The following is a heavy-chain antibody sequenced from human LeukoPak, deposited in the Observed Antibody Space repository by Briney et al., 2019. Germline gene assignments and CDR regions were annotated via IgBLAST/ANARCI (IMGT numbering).Heavy chain of an antibody. CDR2: IKQDGGEK. Sequence: GGSLRLSCAASGFSFSTYWMSWVRQAPGKGLEWVANIKQDGGEKYYVDSAKGRFSIARDNAKNSLYLQLNSLRAEDTAIYYCARDLRDYYGSVHPFDIWGQGTMVTVSS. CDR3: ARDLRDYYGSVHPFDI. D-gene: IGHD3-10*01. V-gene: IGHV3-7*01. CDR1: GFSFSTYW. J-gene: IGHJ3*02.